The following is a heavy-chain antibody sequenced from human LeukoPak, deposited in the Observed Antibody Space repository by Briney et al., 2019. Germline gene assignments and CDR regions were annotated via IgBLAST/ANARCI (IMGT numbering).Heavy chain of an antibody. CDR3: ARVGALSSSWLLY. D-gene: IGHD6-13*01. V-gene: IGHV3-48*03. CDR2: ISSGARTI. J-gene: IGHJ4*02. CDR1: GFTFSSYG. Sequence: GGSLRLSCAASGFTFSSYGMNWVRQAPGKGREWVSSISSGARTIYYTDSVKGRFTISRDNAKNSLYLQMNSLRVEDTAVYYCARVGALSSSWLLYWGQGTLVTVSS.